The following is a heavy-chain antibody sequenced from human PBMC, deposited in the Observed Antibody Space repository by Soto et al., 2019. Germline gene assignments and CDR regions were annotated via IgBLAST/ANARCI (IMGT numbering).Heavy chain of an antibody. Sequence: PSETLSLTCAVSGGSISSSNWWSWVRQPPGKGLEWIGEIYHSGSTNYNPSLKSRVTISVDKSKNQFSLELSSVTAADTAVYYCATGRNYCSSTSCYILFDYWGQGTLVAVSS. CDR2: IYHSGST. J-gene: IGHJ4*02. V-gene: IGHV4-4*02. CDR1: GGSISSSNW. D-gene: IGHD2-2*02. CDR3: ATGRNYCSSTSCYILFDY.